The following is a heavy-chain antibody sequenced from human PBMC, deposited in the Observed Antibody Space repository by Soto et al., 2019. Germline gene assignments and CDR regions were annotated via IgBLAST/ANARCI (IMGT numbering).Heavy chain of an antibody. D-gene: IGHD5-12*01. CDR1: GGTFSSYA. Sequence: QVQLVQSGAEVRQPASSVKVSCKTSGGTFSSYAISWVRQAPGQGLEWMVGIVPIVDTLTYAQKFQGRVTITADESTSTVYMELSSLRSDDTAVYYCLRVVAIPGYPDNWGQGTLVTVSS. CDR3: LRVVAIPGYPDN. CDR2: IVPIVDTL. V-gene: IGHV1-69*12. J-gene: IGHJ4*02.